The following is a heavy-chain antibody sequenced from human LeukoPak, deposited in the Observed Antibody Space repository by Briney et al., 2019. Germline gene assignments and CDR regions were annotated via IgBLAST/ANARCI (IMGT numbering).Heavy chain of an antibody. Sequence: SETLSLTCTVSGGSLNNYYWSWIRQSPEKGLEWIGYIHDSGSTNYNPSLKSRVTISVDTSKNQFSLKLSSVTAADTAVYYCVRLDAAAGRYLQFYYWGQGTLVTVSS. CDR1: GGSLNNYY. J-gene: IGHJ4*02. CDR3: VRLDAAAGRYLQFYY. V-gene: IGHV4-59*08. D-gene: IGHD5-24*01. CDR2: IHDSGST.